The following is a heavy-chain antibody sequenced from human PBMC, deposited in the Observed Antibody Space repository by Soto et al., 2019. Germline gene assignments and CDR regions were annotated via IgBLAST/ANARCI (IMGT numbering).Heavy chain of an antibody. CDR2: ISGSGGST. CDR3: ARAWVTEGPGADYFQH. CDR1: GFTFSSYA. J-gene: IGHJ1*01. D-gene: IGHD4-4*01. V-gene: IGHV3-23*01. Sequence: GGSLRLSCAASGFTFSSYAMSWVRQAPGKGLEWVSAISGSGGSTCYADSVKGRFTISRDNSKNTLYLQMNSLRAEDTAVYYCARAWVTEGPGADYFQHWGQGTLVTVSS.